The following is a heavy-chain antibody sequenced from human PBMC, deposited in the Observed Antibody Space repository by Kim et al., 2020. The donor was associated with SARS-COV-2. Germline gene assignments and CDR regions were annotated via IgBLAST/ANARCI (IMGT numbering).Heavy chain of an antibody. V-gene: IGHV3-21*06. J-gene: IGHJ4*02. CDR3: ARDYYGDYYFDY. D-gene: IGHD4-17*01. Sequence: YYADSVKGRFTISRDNAKISLFLQMNSLRAEDTAVFYCARDYYGDYYFDYWGQGTLVTVSS.